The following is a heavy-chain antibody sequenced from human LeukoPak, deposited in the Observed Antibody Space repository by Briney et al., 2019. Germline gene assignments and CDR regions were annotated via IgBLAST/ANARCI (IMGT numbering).Heavy chain of an antibody. D-gene: IGHD2-21*02. CDR1: GFNFANHA. V-gene: IGHV3-23*01. CDR2: ISGSGDIT. J-gene: IGHJ4*02. CDR3: VREDTPATANY. Sequence: GGALRLSCAASGFNFANHAMSWVRQTAGKGLEWVSAISGSGDITYYADSVKGRFTISRDNSKDTLFLQMHSLRPGDTAVYYCVREDTPATANYWGQGTLVTISS.